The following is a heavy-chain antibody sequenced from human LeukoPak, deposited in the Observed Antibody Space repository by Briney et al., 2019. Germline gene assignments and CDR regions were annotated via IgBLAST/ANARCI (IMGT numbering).Heavy chain of an antibody. CDR2: ISDSSRTT. J-gene: IGHJ4*02. CDR3: AKKLGFIPQFDY. V-gene: IGHV3-23*01. Sequence: PGESLRLSCEVSGFTFSTEAMPWVRQAPGKGLEWVSSISDSSRTTYYADSVQGRFTISRDNSRNTVYLQMNSLRVEDTAFYYCAKKLGFIPQFDYWSQGTLVAVSS. D-gene: IGHD6-13*01. CDR1: GFTFSTEA.